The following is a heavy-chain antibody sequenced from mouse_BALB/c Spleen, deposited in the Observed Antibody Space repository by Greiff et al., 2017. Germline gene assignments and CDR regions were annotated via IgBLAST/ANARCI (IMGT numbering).Heavy chain of an antibody. CDR2: IDPSDSYT. V-gene: IGHV1-69*02. CDR3: ARCYYGSSPYAMDY. D-gene: IGHD1-1*01. CDR1: GYTFTSYW. Sequence: QVQLQQPGAELVKPGASVKLSCKASGYTFTSYWMHWVKQRPGQGLEWIGEIDPSDSYTNYNQKFKGKATLTVDKSSSTAYMQLSSLTSEDSAVYYYARCYYGSSPYAMDYWGQGTSVTVSS. J-gene: IGHJ4*01.